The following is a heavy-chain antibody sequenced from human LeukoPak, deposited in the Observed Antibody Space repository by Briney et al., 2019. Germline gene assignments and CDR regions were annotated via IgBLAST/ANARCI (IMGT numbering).Heavy chain of an antibody. CDR3: ARVNTQGVPSP. D-gene: IGHD3-16*01. J-gene: IGHJ5*02. CDR1: GGSICRSDDK. Sequence: SETLSLPCTVSGGSICRSDDKWGWIRQAPGKGLEWIASIYYSGTTHYNPSLQSRVTMSVDTSKNQFSLKLSSVTAADTAVYYCARVNTQGVPSPWGQGILVTVSS. V-gene: IGHV4-39*01. CDR2: IYYSGTT.